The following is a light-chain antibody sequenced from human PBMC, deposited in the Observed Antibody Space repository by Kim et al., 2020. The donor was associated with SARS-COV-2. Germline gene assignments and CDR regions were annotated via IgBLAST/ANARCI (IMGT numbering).Light chain of an antibody. CDR1: SSNIGNNY. V-gene: IGLV1-44*01. CDR3: EAWDDTVDGPV. CDR2: SNN. Sequence: GQRITISGSGSSSNIGNNYVYWYQHIPGMAPKLLMYSNNQRPSGVPDRFSGSKSGTSTFLAISALQSEDEADYYCEAWDDTVDGPVFGGGTQLTVL. J-gene: IGLJ3*02.